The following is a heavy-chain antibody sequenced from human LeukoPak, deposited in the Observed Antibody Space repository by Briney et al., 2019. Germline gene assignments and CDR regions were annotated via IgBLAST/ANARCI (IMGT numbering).Heavy chain of an antibody. CDR2: IYASESP. J-gene: IGHJ4*02. CDR1: GGSITSYY. Sequence: KPSETLSLTCTVSGGSITSYYWSWIRQPAGKGLEWIGRIYASESPTYNPSLKSRVTMSLDPSRNQLSLKLTSVTAADTAMYYCARLTYYYDSSGLGFDYWGQGTLVTVSS. V-gene: IGHV4-4*07. D-gene: IGHD3-22*01. CDR3: ARLTYYYDSSGLGFDY.